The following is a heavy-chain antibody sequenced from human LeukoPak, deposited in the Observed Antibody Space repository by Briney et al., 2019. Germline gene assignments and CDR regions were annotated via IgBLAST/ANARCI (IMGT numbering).Heavy chain of an antibody. CDR1: GYSLTDLS. J-gene: IGHJ6*03. CDR2: FDPEDGRP. D-gene: IGHD2-2*02. CDR3: ARDPHCSSTSCYTYYYYYYMDV. Sequence: ASVKVSCNVSGYSLTDLSMHWVRQAPGNGLEWMGGFDPEDGRPVYAQKFQGRVTLTEDTSTETAYMELSSLRSEDTAVYYCARDPHCSSTSCYTYYYYYYMDVWGKGTTVTVSS. V-gene: IGHV1-24*01.